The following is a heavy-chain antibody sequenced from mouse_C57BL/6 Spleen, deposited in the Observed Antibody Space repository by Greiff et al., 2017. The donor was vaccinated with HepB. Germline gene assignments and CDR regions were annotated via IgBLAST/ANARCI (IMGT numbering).Heavy chain of an antibody. CDR1: GYSFTGYY. Sequence: DVQLQESGPELVKPGASVKISCKASGYSFTGYYMNWVKQSPEKSLEWIGEINPSTGGTTYNQKFKAKATLTVDKSSSTAYMQLKSLTSEDSAVYYCHYYGSSIYAMDYWGQGTSVTVSS. D-gene: IGHD1-1*01. V-gene: IGHV1-42*01. CDR2: INPSTGGT. CDR3: HYYGSSIYAMDY. J-gene: IGHJ4*01.